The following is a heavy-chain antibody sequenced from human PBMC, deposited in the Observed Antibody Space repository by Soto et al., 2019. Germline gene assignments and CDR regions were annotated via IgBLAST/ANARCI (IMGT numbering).Heavy chain of an antibody. D-gene: IGHD3-16*01. J-gene: IGHJ4*02. CDR3: AAGGVTSVAQFDY. Sequence: EVQLVESGGGLVQPGGSLRLSCAASGFTFSNYAMHWVRQPTGKGLEWVSGIGAAGDTYYPGSVKGRFTISRENAKNSLYLQMNSLRAGDTAVYYGAAGGVTSVAQFDYWGQGTLVTVSS. CDR1: GFTFSNYA. V-gene: IGHV3-13*01. CDR2: IGAAGDT.